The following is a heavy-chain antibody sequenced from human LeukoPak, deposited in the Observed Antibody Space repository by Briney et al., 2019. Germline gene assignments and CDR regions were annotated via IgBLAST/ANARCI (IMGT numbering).Heavy chain of an antibody. CDR3: ARESEELRPYYYYYYMDV. CDR2: MYNSGST. Sequence: SETLSLTCTVSGGSISGSYWSWIRQPPGKGLEWIAYMYNSGSTNYNPSLKSRVTISVDTSKNQFSLKLSSVTAADTAVYYCARESEELRPYYYYYYMDVWGKGTTVTVSS. J-gene: IGHJ6*03. CDR1: GGSISGSY. D-gene: IGHD3-3*01. V-gene: IGHV4-59*01.